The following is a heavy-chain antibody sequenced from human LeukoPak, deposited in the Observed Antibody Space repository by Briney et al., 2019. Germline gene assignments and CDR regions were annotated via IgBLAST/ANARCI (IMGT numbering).Heavy chain of an antibody. D-gene: IGHD3-10*01. CDR3: ARAHYYGSGSYYIGVPDD. CDR2: INLSSGGT. CDR1: GYTFTGYY. J-gene: IGHJ4*02. V-gene: IGHV1-2*02. Sequence: GASVKVSRKASGYTFTGYYMHWVRQAPGQGLEWMGWINLSSGGTNYAQMFQGRVTMTRDTSISTAYMELSRLRSDDTAVYYCARAHYYGSGSYYIGVPDDWGQGTLVTVSS.